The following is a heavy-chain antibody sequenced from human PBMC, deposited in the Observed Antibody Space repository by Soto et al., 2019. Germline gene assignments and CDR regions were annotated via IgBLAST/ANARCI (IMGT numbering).Heavy chain of an antibody. J-gene: IGHJ4*02. D-gene: IGHD6-13*01. CDR3: AKQRVGSSWYRDFDL. CDR1: GFTFSDYA. V-gene: IGHV3-23*01. CDR2: ISGVGGST. Sequence: EGPLLESGGGLVQPGGSLRLSCAASGFTFSDYAMSWVRQGPGKELEWASGISGVGGSTYYPDSVKGRFTISRDNSKNTVYLQMNNLTADDTAVYYCAKQRVGSSWYRDFDLWGQGTLVTVSS.